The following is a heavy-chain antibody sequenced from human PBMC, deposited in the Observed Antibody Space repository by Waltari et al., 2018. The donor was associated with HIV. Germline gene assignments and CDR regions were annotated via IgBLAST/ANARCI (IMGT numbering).Heavy chain of an antibody. J-gene: IGHJ4*02. CDR1: GFTFSSYW. V-gene: IGHV3-7*04. CDR3: ARGGFYGSGSKVN. D-gene: IGHD3-10*01. CDR2: IKQDGSEK. Sequence: EVQLVESGGGLVQPGGSLRLSCAASGFTFSSYWMSWVCQAPGKGLEWVANIKQDGSEKYYVDSVNGRFTISRDNAENSLYLKMNSLRAEDTAVYYGARGGFYGSGSKVNWGQGTLVTVSS.